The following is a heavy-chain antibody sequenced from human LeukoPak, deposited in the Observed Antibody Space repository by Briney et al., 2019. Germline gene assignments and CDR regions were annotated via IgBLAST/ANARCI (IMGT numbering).Heavy chain of an antibody. J-gene: IGHJ4*02. D-gene: IGHD3-10*01. CDR1: GGTFSSYA. CDR3: ARYYGSGSYIYFDY. CDR2: IIPIFGTA. Sequence: ASVKVSCKASGGTFSSYAISWVRQAPGQGLEWMGGIIPIFGTANYAQKFRGRVTITADESTSTAYMELSSLRSEDTAVYYCARYYGSGSYIYFDYWGQGTLVTVSS. V-gene: IGHV1-69*13.